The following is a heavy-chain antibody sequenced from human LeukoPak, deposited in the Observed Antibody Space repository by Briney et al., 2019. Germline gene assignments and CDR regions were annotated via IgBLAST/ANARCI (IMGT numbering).Heavy chain of an antibody. CDR1: GFTFSSFW. J-gene: IGHJ4*02. CDR3: ARDRSTSGRQY. V-gene: IGHV3-7*01. D-gene: IGHD3-10*01. CDR2: INQDGSEK. Sequence: GGSLRLSCAASGFTFSSFWMTWVRQAPGKGLEWVANINQDGSEKHYVDSLKGRFTISRDNAKNSLYLQMNTLRAEDTAVYYCARDRSTSGRQYWGQGTLVTVSS.